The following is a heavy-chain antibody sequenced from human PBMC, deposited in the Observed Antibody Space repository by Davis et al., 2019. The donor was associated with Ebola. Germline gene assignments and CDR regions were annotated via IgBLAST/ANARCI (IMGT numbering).Heavy chain of an antibody. CDR1: GFTFDDYG. CDR3: AKSPPLAVHFDY. J-gene: IGHJ4*02. CDR2: ISGSGGST. D-gene: IGHD6-19*01. V-gene: IGHV3-23*01. Sequence: GESLKISCAASGFTFDDYGMSWVRQAPGKGLEWVSAISGSGGSTYYADSVKGRFTISRDNSKNTLYLQMNSLRAEDTAVYYCAKSPPLAVHFDYWGQGTLVTVSS.